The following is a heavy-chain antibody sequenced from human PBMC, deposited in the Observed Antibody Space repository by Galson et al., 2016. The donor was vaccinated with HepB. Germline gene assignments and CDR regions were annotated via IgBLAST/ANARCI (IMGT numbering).Heavy chain of an antibody. J-gene: IGHJ4*02. CDR3: AKIVGPFSLDMNFDD. Sequence: SLRLSCAASGFTFSSYTMNWVRQVPGKGPEWVSSISYSGGTTIHYLDSVKGRFTISRDNSKNTVYLQMNSLRAEDTAVYYCAKIVGPFSLDMNFDDWGQGTLVSVSS. CDR2: ISYSGGTT. CDR1: GFTFSSYT. V-gene: IGHV3-23*01. D-gene: IGHD3/OR15-3a*01.